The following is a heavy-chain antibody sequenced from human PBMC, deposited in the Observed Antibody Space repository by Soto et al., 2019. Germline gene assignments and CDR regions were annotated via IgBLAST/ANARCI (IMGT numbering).Heavy chain of an antibody. CDR3: ARSVAVPGEHIDY. V-gene: IGHV4-59*01. J-gene: IGHJ4*02. D-gene: IGHD6-19*01. Sequence: SETLSLTCSVSGGSISGSYWSWIRQSPGKGLEWLGYVYYTGSTNYSPSLRSRVSISVDTSKNEFSLRLGSVTAADTAVYFCARSVAVPGEHIDYWGQGTQVTVYS. CDR1: GGSISGSY. CDR2: VYYTGST.